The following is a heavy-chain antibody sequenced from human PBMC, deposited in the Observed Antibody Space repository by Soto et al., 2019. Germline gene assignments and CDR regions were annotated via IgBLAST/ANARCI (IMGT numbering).Heavy chain of an antibody. J-gene: IGHJ4*02. Sequence: ASVKVSCKASAYTFTISAMHRVRQAPGQRLEWMGWINAGNGNTKYSQKFQGRVTITRDTSASTAYMELSSLRSEDTAVYYCARFERWLLYYFDYWGQGTLVTVSS. D-gene: IGHD3-22*01. CDR3: ARFERWLLYYFDY. V-gene: IGHV1-3*01. CDR2: INAGNGNT. CDR1: AYTFTISA.